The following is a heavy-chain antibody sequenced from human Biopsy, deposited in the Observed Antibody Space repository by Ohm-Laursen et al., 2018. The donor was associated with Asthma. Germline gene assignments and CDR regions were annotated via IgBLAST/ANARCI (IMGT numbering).Heavy chain of an antibody. D-gene: IGHD5-24*01. Sequence: ASVKVSCKASGYTFRSYGVSWVRQAPGQGLEWMGWINPFTGDTHFGQKFQGRVTMTTDTSTDTAYMKLRSLRSDDTAVYYCARHPYNFGGFDYWGQGSPVLVSS. CDR3: ARHPYNFGGFDY. CDR1: GYTFRSYG. V-gene: IGHV1-18*04. CDR2: INPFTGDT. J-gene: IGHJ4*02.